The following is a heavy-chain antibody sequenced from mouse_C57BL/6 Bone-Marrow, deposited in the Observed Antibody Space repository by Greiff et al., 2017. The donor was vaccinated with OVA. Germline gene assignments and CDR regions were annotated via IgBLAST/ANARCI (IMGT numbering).Heavy chain of an antibody. J-gene: IGHJ2*01. V-gene: IGHV1-55*01. CDR3: ASTNYYGSSSIDY. CDR2: IYPGSGST. CDR1: GYTFTSYW. D-gene: IGHD1-1*01. Sequence: QVQLQQPGAELVKPGASVKMSCKASGYTFTSYWITWVKQRPGQGLEWIGDIYPGSGSTNYNAKFKSKATLTVDTSSSTAYMQLSSLTSEDSAVYYCASTNYYGSSSIDYWGQGTTLTVSS.